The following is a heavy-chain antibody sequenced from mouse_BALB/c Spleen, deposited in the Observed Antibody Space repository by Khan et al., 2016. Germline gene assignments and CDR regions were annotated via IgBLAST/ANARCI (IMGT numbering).Heavy chain of an antibody. CDR3: ACYASSSYVRGIDY. CDR2: ISYRGGT. V-gene: IGHV3-8*02. CDR1: GDSITSGY. J-gene: IGHJ4*01. Sequence: VQLQESGPSLVKPSQTLYLTCSVTGDSITSGYWNWIRKFPGNKLEYMGYISYRGGTYNNPSHKSRSSITRDTSKNHYYLQLNSVTTEDTGTYYCACYASSSYVRGIDYWGQGLPVTVSS. D-gene: IGHD1-1*01.